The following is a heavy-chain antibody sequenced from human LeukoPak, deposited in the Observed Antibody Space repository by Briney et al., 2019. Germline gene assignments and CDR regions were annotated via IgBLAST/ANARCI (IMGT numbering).Heavy chain of an antibody. J-gene: IGHJ6*02. Sequence: GASVKVSCKASGYSFTSYGISWVRQAPGQGLEWMGWISDYNGNTKYAQRLQGRVTMTTERSTSTAYMELRSLRSDDTAVYHCARDGIWFGEMSPAAGHISDGMDVWGQGTTVTVAS. CDR1: GYSFTSYG. CDR2: ISDYNGNT. D-gene: IGHD3-10*01. CDR3: ARDGIWFGEMSPAAGHISDGMDV. V-gene: IGHV1-18*01.